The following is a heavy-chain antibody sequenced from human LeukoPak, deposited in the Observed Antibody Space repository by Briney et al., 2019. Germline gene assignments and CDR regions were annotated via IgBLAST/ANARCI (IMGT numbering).Heavy chain of an antibody. V-gene: IGHV3-23*01. D-gene: IGHD4-17*01. Sequence: PGGSLRLSCAASGFTFSSYAMSWVRQAPGKGLEWVSAISGSGGSTYYADSVKGRFTISRDNSKNTLYLQMNSLRAEDTAIYYCVKDRGGYGDHGYYYYGMDVWGQGTTVTVSS. CDR3: VKDRGGYGDHGYYYYGMDV. J-gene: IGHJ6*02. CDR1: GFTFSSYA. CDR2: ISGSGGST.